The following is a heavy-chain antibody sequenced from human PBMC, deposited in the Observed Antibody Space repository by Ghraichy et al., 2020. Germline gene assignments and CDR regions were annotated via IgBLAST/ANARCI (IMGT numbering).Heavy chain of an antibody. CDR1: GGSFSGYY. V-gene: IGHV4-34*01. J-gene: IGHJ6*02. CDR3: ARVVNVDTARPYYGMDV. Sequence: SETLSLTCAVYGGSFSGYYWSWIRQPPGKGLEWIGEINHSGSTNYNPSLKSRVTISVDTSKNQFSLKLSSVTAADTAVYYCARVVNVDTARPYYGMDVWGQGTTVTVSS. D-gene: IGHD5-18*01. CDR2: INHSGST.